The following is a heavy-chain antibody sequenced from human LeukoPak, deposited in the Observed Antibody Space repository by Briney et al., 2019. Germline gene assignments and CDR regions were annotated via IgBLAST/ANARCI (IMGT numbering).Heavy chain of an antibody. V-gene: IGHV3-23*01. Sequence: PGGSLRLSCAASGFTFSSYAMTWVRQAPGEGLEWVSAIGGSGVTTYYADSMKGRFTISRDNSKNTLYLQMNSLRAEDTAVYYCAKTIGSQVAVLWGQGTLVTVSS. D-gene: IGHD2-15*01. CDR2: IGGSGVTT. J-gene: IGHJ4*02. CDR3: AKTIGSQVAVL. CDR1: GFTFSSYA.